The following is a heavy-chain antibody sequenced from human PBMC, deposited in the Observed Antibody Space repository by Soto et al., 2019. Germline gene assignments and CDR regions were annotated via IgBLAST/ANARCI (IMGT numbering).Heavy chain of an antibody. J-gene: IGHJ4*02. V-gene: IGHV3-23*01. CDR1: GFTFSSYA. Sequence: GGSLRLSCAASGFTFSSYAMSWVRQAPGKGLEWVSAISGSGGSTYYADSVKGRFTISRDNSKNTLYLQMNSLRAEDTAVYYCAKDSWRNYYYDSSGYYPWDYWGQGTLVTVSS. D-gene: IGHD3-22*01. CDR2: ISGSGGST. CDR3: AKDSWRNYYYDSSGYYPWDY.